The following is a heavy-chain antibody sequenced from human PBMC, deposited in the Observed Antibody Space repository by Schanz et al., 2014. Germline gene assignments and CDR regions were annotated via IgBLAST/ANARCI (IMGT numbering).Heavy chain of an antibody. Sequence: EVQLVESGGGLIQPGGSLRLSCAASGFTVSSNYMSWVRQAPGKGLEWVAVIYSGGSTFYTDSVKGRFTISRDNSKNTLYLQMNSLIAEDTAVYYCARGSQWLVMGMTNYFDYWGQGTLVIVSS. CDR3: ARGSQWLVMGMTNYFDY. CDR2: IYSGGST. CDR1: GFTVSSNY. J-gene: IGHJ4*02. D-gene: IGHD6-19*01. V-gene: IGHV3-53*01.